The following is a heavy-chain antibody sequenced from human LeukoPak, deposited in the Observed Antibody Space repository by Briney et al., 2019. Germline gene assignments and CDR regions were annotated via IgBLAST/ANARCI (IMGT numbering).Heavy chain of an antibody. D-gene: IGHD2-8*01. V-gene: IGHV2-5*01. CDR2: IYWNDDD. J-gene: IGHJ4*02. CDR1: GFSVSSSGVA. CDR3: AHLTTNGYYYDY. Sequence: SGPTLVNPTETLTLTCTCSGFSVSSSGVAVCWIRQPPGKALEWLGHIYWNDDDRYSTFLKSRLTITKDTSENQVVLTMTNMDPVDTATYYCAHLTTNGYYYDYWGQGTLVTVSS.